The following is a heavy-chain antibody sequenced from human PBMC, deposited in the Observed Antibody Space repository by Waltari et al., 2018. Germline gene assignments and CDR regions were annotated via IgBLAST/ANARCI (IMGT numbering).Heavy chain of an antibody. J-gene: IGHJ4*02. CDR1: GGSISSSRYY. D-gene: IGHD6-13*01. Sequence: QLQLQESGPGLVKPSETLSLTCTVSGGSISSSRYYWGWTRQPPGKGLEWIGSIYYSGSTYYNPSLKSRVTISVDTSKNQFSLKLSSVTAADTAVYYCARHFGREQQPDYWGQGTLVTVSS. V-gene: IGHV4-39*01. CDR2: IYYSGST. CDR3: ARHFGREQQPDY.